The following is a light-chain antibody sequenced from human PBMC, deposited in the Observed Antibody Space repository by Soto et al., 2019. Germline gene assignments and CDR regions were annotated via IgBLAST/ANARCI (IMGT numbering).Light chain of an antibody. CDR3: QKYDNAPRT. Sequence: DIQMTQSPSSLSASVGDRVTITCRASQAISNYLAWYQQKPGKVPKLLIYTASTLQSGVPSRFSGSGSGTDFTLTISGLQPEDVATYYCQKYDNAPRTFGQGTKVEIK. V-gene: IGKV1-27*01. J-gene: IGKJ1*01. CDR2: TAS. CDR1: QAISNY.